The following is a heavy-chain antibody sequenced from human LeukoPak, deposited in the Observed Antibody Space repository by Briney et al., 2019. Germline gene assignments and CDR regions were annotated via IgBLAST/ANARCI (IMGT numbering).Heavy chain of an antibody. J-gene: IGHJ6*02. V-gene: IGHV3-11*06. CDR2: ISSSSSYT. Sequence: GGSLRLSCAASGFTFSDYYMSWIRQAPGKGLEWVSYISSSSSYTNYADSVKGRFTISRDNAKNSLYLQMNSLRAEDTAVYYCARAGIVVVPAALPYYYGMDVWGQGTTVTVSS. CDR1: GFTFSDYY. D-gene: IGHD2-2*01. CDR3: ARAGIVVVPAALPYYYGMDV.